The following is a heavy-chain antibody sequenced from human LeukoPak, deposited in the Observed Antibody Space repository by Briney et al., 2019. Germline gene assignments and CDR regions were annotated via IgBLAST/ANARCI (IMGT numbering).Heavy chain of an antibody. J-gene: IGHJ4*02. CDR1: GFTFSSYS. D-gene: IGHD3-9*01. CDR3: ARDRSFDTGNGYFDY. Sequence: GGSLTLSCAASGFTFSSYSMNWVRQAPGKGLEWVSSISSTSSYIYYADSLRGRFTFSRDNAKNSLYLQMNSLRAEDTAVYYCARDRSFDTGNGYFDYWGQGTLVTVSS. CDR2: ISSTSSYI. V-gene: IGHV3-21*01.